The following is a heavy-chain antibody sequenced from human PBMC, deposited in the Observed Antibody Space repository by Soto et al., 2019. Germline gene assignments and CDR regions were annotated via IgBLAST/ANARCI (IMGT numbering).Heavy chain of an antibody. CDR1: DGSISSYY. D-gene: IGHD3-3*01. V-gene: IGHV4-4*07. CDR2: IYTSGST. Sequence: PSETLSLTCTVSDGSISSYYWSWIRQPAGKGLEWIGRIYTSGSTNYNPSLKSRVTMSVDTSKNQFSLKLSSVTAADTAVYYCARDRASGDFWSGYYGEMGLFDIWGQGTMVTVSS. CDR3: ARDRASGDFWSGYYGEMGLFDI. J-gene: IGHJ3*02.